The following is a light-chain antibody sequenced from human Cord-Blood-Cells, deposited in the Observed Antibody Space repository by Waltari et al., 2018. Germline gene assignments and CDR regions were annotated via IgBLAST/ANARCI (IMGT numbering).Light chain of an antibody. CDR1: SSAVGGYNY. Sequence: QSALTQPASVSGSPGQSLTISCTGTSSAVGGYNYVYWYQHHPGKAPKLMIYDVSNRPSGVSNRFSGSKSGNTASLTISGLQAEDEADYYCSSYTSSSTWVFGGGTKLTVL. CDR3: SSYTSSSTWV. CDR2: DVS. V-gene: IGLV2-14*03. J-gene: IGLJ3*02.